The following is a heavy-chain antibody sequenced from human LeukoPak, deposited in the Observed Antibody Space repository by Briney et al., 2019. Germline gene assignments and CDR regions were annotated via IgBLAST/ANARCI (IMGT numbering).Heavy chain of an antibody. J-gene: IGHJ4*02. CDR3: ARGGVDYYGSGTYYLMYYFDY. CDR1: GFTFSSYG. Sequence: GALRLSCAASGFTFSSYGMSWVRQAPGTALEWVSGISSGGGNTYYADSVKGRFTISRDNAKNSLYLQMNSLRAEDTAVYFCARGGVDYYGSGTYYLMYYFDYWGQGALVTVSS. D-gene: IGHD3-10*01. CDR2: ISSGGGNT. V-gene: IGHV3-23*01.